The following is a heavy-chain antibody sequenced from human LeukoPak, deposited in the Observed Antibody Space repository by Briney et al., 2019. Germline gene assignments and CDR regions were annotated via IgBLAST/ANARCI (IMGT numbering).Heavy chain of an antibody. CDR2: IYYIGST. CDR1: VGSISSYY. J-gene: IGHJ4*02. V-gene: IGHV4-59*01. D-gene: IGHD3-3*01. Sequence: SETLSLTCTVSVGSISSYYWSWIRQPPGKGLEWIWYIYYIGSTNYNPSLKSRVTISIDTSKNQFSLKLSSVTAADTAVYYCARVNPIFGVVIDYWGQGTLVTVSS. CDR3: ARVNPIFGVVIDY.